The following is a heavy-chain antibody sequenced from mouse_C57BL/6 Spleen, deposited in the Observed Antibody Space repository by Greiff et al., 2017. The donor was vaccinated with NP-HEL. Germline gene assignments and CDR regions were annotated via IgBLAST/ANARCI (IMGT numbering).Heavy chain of an antibody. CDR3: ARSTMIIHWYFDV. J-gene: IGHJ1*03. V-gene: IGHV1-53*01. D-gene: IGHD2-4*01. CDR1: GYTFTSYW. Sequence: VQLQQPGTELVKPGASVKLSCKASGYTFTSYWMHWVKQRPGQGLEWIGNINPSNGGTNYNEKFKSKATLTVDKSSSTAYMQLSSLTSEDSAVYYCARSTMIIHWYFDVWGTGTTVTVSS. CDR2: INPSNGGT.